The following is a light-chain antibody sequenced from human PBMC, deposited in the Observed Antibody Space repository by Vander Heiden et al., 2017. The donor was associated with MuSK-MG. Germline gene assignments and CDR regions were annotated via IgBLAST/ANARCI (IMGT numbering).Light chain of an antibody. J-gene: IGKJ1*01. CDR2: GVS. V-gene: IGKV3-20*01. CDR3: QQYGSSPPWT. CDR1: QSVSSSY. Sequence: EIVLTQSPGTLSLSPGERATLSCRASQSVSSSYLAWYQQKPGQAPRLLLYGVSSRDTGIPDRFSGRGYGTDFTLTISRREPEDFAVYYCQQYGSSPPWTFGQGTKVEIK.